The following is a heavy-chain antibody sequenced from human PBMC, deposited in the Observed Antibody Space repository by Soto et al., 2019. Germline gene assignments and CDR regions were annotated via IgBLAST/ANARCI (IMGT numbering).Heavy chain of an antibody. D-gene: IGHD3-10*01. CDR1: GFTFSSYA. Sequence: GGSLRLSCAASGFTFSSYAMHWVRQAPGKGLEWVAVISYDGSNKYYADSVKGRFTISRDNSKNTLYLQMNSLRAEDTAVYYWARGSLLWFGVSNEYYFDYWGQGTLVTVSS. CDR2: ISYDGSNK. J-gene: IGHJ4*02. V-gene: IGHV3-30-3*01. CDR3: ARGSLLWFGVSNEYYFDY.